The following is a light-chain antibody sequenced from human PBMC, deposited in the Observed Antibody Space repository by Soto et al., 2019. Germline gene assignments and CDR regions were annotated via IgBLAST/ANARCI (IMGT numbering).Light chain of an antibody. J-gene: IGLJ1*01. CDR2: DVN. Sequence: QSALTQPASVSGSPRQSIAISCTGTSSDVGGYNYVSWYQQHPGKAPKLMIYDVNNRPSGVSNRFSGSKSGNTASLTISGLQAEDEADYYCCSYTTSSTYVFGTGTKVTV. V-gene: IGLV2-14*03. CDR3: CSYTTSSTYV. CDR1: SSDVGGYNY.